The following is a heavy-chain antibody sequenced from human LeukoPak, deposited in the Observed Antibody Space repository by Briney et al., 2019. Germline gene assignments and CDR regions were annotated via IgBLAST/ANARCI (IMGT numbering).Heavy chain of an antibody. D-gene: IGHD3-10*01. CDR2: IKQDGSEN. V-gene: IGHV3-7*05. J-gene: IGHJ4*02. CDR1: GFSFSSFW. Sequence: GGSLRLSCAASGFSFSSFWMSWVRQAPEKGLEWVAHIKQDGSENYYVDSVKGRFTISRDNAKNSLYLQMNSLRAEDTAVYYCGGVCWLSFEYWGQGTLVTVSS. CDR3: GGVCWLSFEY.